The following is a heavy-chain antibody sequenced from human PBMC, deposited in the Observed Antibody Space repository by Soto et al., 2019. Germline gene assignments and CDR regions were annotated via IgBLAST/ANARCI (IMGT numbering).Heavy chain of an antibody. CDR3: AKQLSGYDFDF. CDR1: GFTFSSFA. V-gene: IGHV3-23*01. Sequence: SLRLSCAGSGFTFSSFAMSWVRQAPGKGLEWVSGISGSGGSLYYADSVKGRFTISRDNDKKTLYLQMNRLRADDTAVYYCAKQLSGYDFDFWGQGTLVTVSS. D-gene: IGHD5-12*01. J-gene: IGHJ4*02. CDR2: ISGSGGSL.